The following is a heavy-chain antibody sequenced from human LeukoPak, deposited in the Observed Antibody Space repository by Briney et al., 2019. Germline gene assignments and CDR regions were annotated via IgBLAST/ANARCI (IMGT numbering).Heavy chain of an antibody. D-gene: IGHD1-14*01. CDR2: INWNGGST. Sequence: PGGSLRLSCAAAGFTFDDYGMSWVRQAPGKGLEWVSGINWNGGSTGYADSVKGRFTITRDNAKNSLYLQMNSLRAEDTALYYCARQDGPDPTGNFDYWGQGTLVTVSS. CDR1: GFTFDDYG. J-gene: IGHJ4*02. V-gene: IGHV3-20*04. CDR3: ARQDGPDPTGNFDY.